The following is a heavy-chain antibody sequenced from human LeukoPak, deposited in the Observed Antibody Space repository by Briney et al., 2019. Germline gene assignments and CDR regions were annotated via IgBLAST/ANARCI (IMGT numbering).Heavy chain of an antibody. J-gene: IGHJ3*02. D-gene: IGHD2-2*01. CDR3: ARAPWRYCSSTSCSDAFDI. CDR2: IYYSGST. CDR1: GGSISSGGYY. Sequence: SQTLSLTCTVPGGSISSGGYYWSWIRQHPGKGLEWIGYIYYSGSTYYNPSLKSRVTISVDTSKNQFSLKLSSVTAADTAVYYCARAPWRYCSSTSCSDAFDIWGQGTMVTVSS. V-gene: IGHV4-31*03.